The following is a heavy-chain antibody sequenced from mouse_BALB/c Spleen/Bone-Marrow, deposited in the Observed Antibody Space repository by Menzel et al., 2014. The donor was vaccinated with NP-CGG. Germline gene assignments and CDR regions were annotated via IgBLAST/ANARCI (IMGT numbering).Heavy chain of an antibody. D-gene: IGHD3-1*01. J-gene: IGHJ2*01. CDR2: IHPGNSDT. CDR3: TTLARNNYDY. V-gene: IGHV1-5*01. CDR1: GYTFSNYW. Sequence: VHVKQSGTVLARPGAAVKMSCKASGYTFSNYWMHWINQRPGQGLEWIGTIHPGNSDTTYNQKFKGKAKLTAVTSTSTAYMELSSLTNEDSAVYYCTTLARNNYDYGGQGTTLTVSS.